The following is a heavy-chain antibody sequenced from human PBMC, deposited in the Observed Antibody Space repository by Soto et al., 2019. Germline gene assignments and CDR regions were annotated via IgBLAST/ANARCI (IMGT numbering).Heavy chain of an antibody. CDR3: AKDQEVRSELEVRYLDP. CDR2: ISGSGGRT. CDR1: GFTFSSYA. D-gene: IGHD1-1*01. V-gene: IGHV3-23*01. J-gene: IGHJ2*01. Sequence: EVQLLESGGGLVQPGGSLRLSCAASGFTFSSYAMTWVRQAPGKGLEWVSGISGSGGRTYDADSVKGRFTISRDNSKNTLYLQMNSLRGDDTAVYYCAKDQEVRSELEVRYLDPWGRGTLVTVSS.